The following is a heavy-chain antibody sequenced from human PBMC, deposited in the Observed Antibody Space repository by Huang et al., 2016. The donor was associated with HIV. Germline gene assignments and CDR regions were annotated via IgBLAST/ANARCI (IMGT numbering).Heavy chain of an antibody. V-gene: IGHV3-23*01. J-gene: IGHJ4*02. CDR2: ISGNGNKT. Sequence: EVKVLESGGGLVQPGGYLRLSCVASGFTFNKYAMSWVRQAPGKGLAWFSLISGNGNKTYYADSVKGRFTISRDNSKNTVYLQMNSLRAEDAALYHCTVLLDYWGQGTPVTVSS. CDR3: TVLLDY. CDR1: GFTFNKYA.